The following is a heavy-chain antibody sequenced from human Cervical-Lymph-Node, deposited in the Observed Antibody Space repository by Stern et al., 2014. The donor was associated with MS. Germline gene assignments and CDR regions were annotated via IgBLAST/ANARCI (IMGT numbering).Heavy chain of an antibody. CDR1: GYTFTSYY. V-gene: IGHV1-46*01. J-gene: IGHJ6*02. Sequence: VQLLESGAGVKKPGASVKVSCKASGYTFTSYYMHWVRQAPGQGLAWMGIINPSGGSTSYAQKFQGRVTMTRDTSTSTVYMELSSLRSEDTAVYYCAREDSSALHYYYYYGMDVWGQGTTVTVSS. CDR2: INPSGGST. D-gene: IGHD6-19*01. CDR3: AREDSSALHYYYYYGMDV.